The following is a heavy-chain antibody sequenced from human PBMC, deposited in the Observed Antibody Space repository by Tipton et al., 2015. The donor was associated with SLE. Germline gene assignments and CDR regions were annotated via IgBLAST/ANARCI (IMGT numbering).Heavy chain of an antibody. V-gene: IGHV6-1*01. Sequence: TLSLTCAISGDSVSSNSAAWNWIRQSPSRGLEWLGGTYYRSKWYNDYAVSVKSRITINPDTSKNQFSLQVNSVTPEDTAVYYCAWLGPTGDLGDAFDIWGQGTMVTVSS. D-gene: IGHD7-27*01. CDR2: TYYRSKWYN. J-gene: IGHJ3*02. CDR1: GDSVSSNSAA. CDR3: AWLGPTGDLGDAFDI.